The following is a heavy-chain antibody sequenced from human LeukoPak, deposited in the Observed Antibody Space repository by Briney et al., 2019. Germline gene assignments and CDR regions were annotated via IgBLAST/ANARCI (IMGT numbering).Heavy chain of an antibody. V-gene: IGHV4-39*01. D-gene: IGHD6-6*01. CDR1: GGSISSSSYY. CDR3: ARSIAARPYNY. CDR2: IYYSGST. Sequence: KPSETLSLTCTVSGGSISSSSYYWGWIRQPPGKGLEWIGSIYYSGSTYYNPSLKSRVTISVDTSMNQFSLKLSSVTAADTAVYYCARSIAARPYNYWGQGTLVTVSS. J-gene: IGHJ4*02.